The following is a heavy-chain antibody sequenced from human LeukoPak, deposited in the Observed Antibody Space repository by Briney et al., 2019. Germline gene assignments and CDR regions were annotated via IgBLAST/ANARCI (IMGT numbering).Heavy chain of an antibody. CDR2: IYSGGST. Sequence: GGSLRLSCAASGFTFSSYGMHWVRQAPGKGLEWVSVIYSGGSTYYADSVKGRFTISRDNSKNTLYLQMNSLRAEDTAVYYCAVMMADGMDVWGQGTTVTVSS. V-gene: IGHV3-53*01. CDR1: GFTFSSYG. D-gene: IGHD3-16*01. J-gene: IGHJ6*02. CDR3: AVMMADGMDV.